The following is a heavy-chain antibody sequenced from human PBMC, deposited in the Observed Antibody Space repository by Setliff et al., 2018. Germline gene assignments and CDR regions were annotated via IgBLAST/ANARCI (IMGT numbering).Heavy chain of an antibody. V-gene: IGHV1-18*01. Sequence: GASVKVSCKASGYTFKTYGFTWVRQAPGQGLEWMGWIGPYNGNTNSAQKFQGRVTMTTDTSTGTAYMELSSLRSEDTAVYYCARPIWFGEDWFDPWGQGTLVTVSS. CDR2: IGPYNGNT. CDR1: GYTFKTYG. CDR3: ARPIWFGEDWFDP. J-gene: IGHJ5*02. D-gene: IGHD3-10*01.